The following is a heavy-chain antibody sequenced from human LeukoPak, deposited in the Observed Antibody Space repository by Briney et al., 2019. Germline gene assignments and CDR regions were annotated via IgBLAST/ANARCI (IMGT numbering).Heavy chain of an antibody. CDR2: INPNGGGT. Sequence: ASVKVSCKASGYTFTGYYMHWVRQAPGQGLEWMGWINPNGGGTNYAQKFQGRVTMTRDTSISTAYMELSRLRSDDTAVYYCARSYYGSGILDYWSQGTLVTVSS. CDR1: GYTFTGYY. V-gene: IGHV1-2*02. J-gene: IGHJ4*02. CDR3: ARSYYGSGILDY. D-gene: IGHD3-10*01.